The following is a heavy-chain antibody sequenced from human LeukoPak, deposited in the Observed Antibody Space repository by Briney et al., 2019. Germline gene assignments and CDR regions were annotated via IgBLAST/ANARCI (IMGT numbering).Heavy chain of an antibody. CDR2: ISYDGSNI. Sequence: GGSLRLSCAASGFTFSSYGMLWVRQAPGKGLEGVALISYDGSNILCGDSVKGRFHLYRQRHKITMYLQMNSVRDEDTAVYYCVKDASLFCSGGSCYSADYWGQGALVTVS. CDR3: VKDASLFCSGGSCYSADY. CDR1: GFTFSSYG. J-gene: IGHJ4*02. D-gene: IGHD2-15*01. V-gene: IGHV3-30*18.